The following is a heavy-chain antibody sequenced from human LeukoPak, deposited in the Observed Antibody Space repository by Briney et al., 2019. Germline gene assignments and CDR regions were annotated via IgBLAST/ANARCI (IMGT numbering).Heavy chain of an antibody. CDR1: GFTFSSYA. D-gene: IGHD3-22*01. Sequence: LTGGSLRLSCAASGFTFSSYAMSWVRQAPGKGLEWVSTLNGGGGTTYYADSVKGRFTISRDNSKNTLYLQMNSLRAEDTAVYYCAKDSGWLNLNWFDPWGQGTLVTVSS. CDR2: LNGGGGTT. J-gene: IGHJ5*02. CDR3: AKDSGWLNLNWFDP. V-gene: IGHV3-23*01.